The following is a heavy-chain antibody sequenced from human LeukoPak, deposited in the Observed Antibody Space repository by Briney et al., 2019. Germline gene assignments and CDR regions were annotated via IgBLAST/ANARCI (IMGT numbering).Heavy chain of an antibody. Sequence: PSETLSLTCTVSGGSISSSSYYWGWIRQPPGKGLEWIGSIYYSGSTYYNPSLKSRVTISVDTSKNQFSLKLSSVTAADTAVYYCARQERYGSGSHDYWGQGTLVTVSS. CDR2: IYYSGST. CDR3: ARQERYGSGSHDY. J-gene: IGHJ4*02. D-gene: IGHD3-10*01. CDR1: GGSISSSSYY. V-gene: IGHV4-39*07.